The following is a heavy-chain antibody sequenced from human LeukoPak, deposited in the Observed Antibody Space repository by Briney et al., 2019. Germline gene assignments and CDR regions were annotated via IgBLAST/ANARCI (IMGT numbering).Heavy chain of an antibody. J-gene: IGHJ3*02. V-gene: IGHV4-38-2*02. D-gene: IGHD3-10*01. CDR3: ARDWALTFFGDAFDI. CDR1: GYSISSGYY. Sequence: PSETLSLTCTVSGYSISSGYYWGWIRQPPGKALEWIGSMYHSGSTYYNPSLESRVTMSADSSKNQFSLHLNSVTAADTAVYYCARDWALTFFGDAFDIWGQGTMVTVSS. CDR2: MYHSGST.